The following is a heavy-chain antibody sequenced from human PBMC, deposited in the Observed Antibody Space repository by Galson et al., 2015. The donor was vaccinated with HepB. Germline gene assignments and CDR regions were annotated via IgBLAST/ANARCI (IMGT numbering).Heavy chain of an antibody. V-gene: IGHV1-69*13. D-gene: IGHD2-15*01. Sequence: SVKVSCKASGGTFSSYAISWVRQAPGQGPEWMGGIIPVFGRANYAQNFQGRVTITADESTRTAYMELSCLRSEDTAVYYCARDSGRGWYGMDVWGQGTTVTVSS. CDR1: GGTFSSYA. CDR3: ARDSGRGWYGMDV. CDR2: IIPVFGRA. J-gene: IGHJ6*02.